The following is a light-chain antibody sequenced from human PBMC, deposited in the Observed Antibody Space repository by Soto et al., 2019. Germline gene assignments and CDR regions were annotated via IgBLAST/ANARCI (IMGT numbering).Light chain of an antibody. Sequence: DIQMTQSPSSLSASVGDRVTISCRASERISDYLAWYQQKPGKAPKLLINTASSLRSGVPSRFSGSGSGTDFTLTISSLQPEDFATYYCQQSYSTPSFGQGTKVDNK. J-gene: IGKJ1*01. CDR3: QQSYSTPS. V-gene: IGKV1-39*01. CDR1: ERISDY. CDR2: TAS.